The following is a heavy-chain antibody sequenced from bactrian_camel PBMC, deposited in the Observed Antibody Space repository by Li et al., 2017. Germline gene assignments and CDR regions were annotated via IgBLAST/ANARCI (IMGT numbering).Heavy chain of an antibody. CDR1: GSIIRSYC. Sequence: QLVESGGGSVQAGGSLTLSCLASGSIIRSYCMGWFRQAPEKEREGVALIIGGGGSAPYNNAYADSVNGRFTISRDTAKSTLDLEMNSLNPDDTGLYFCAAAARFGCDGGYLQRPSEFTYWGQGTQVTVS. D-gene: IGHD2*01. CDR2: IIGGGGSAP. V-gene: IGHV3S25*01. CDR3: AAAARFGCDGGYLQRPSEFTY. J-gene: IGHJ4*01.